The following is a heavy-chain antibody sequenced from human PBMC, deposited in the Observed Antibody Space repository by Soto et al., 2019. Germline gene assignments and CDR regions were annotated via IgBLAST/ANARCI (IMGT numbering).Heavy chain of an antibody. CDR3: AKNLELSAGYYYYYYMDV. V-gene: IGHV3-23*01. Sequence: GGSLRLSCAASGFTFRSNVMTWVRQAPGKGLEWVSTISGSGTSTYYADSVKGRFTISRDNSKSTLYLQMNSLRAEDTAVYYCAKNLELSAGYYYYYYMDVWGKGTTVTVSS. CDR2: ISGSGTST. J-gene: IGHJ6*03. D-gene: IGHD1-7*01. CDR1: GFTFRSNV.